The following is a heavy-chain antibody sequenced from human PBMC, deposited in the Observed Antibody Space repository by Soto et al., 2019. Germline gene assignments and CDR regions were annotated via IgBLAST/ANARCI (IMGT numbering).Heavy chain of an antibody. CDR1: GFTFSSYA. D-gene: IGHD6-25*01. CDR3: ARAAGLDYYYGMDV. V-gene: IGHV3-30-3*01. J-gene: IGHJ6*02. Sequence: QVQLVEDGGGVVQPGRSLRLSCAASGFTFSSYAMHWVRQAPGKGLEWVAVISYDGSNKYYADSVKGRFTISRDNSKNTLYLQMNSLRAEDTAVYYCARAAGLDYYYGMDVWGQGTTVTVSS. CDR2: ISYDGSNK.